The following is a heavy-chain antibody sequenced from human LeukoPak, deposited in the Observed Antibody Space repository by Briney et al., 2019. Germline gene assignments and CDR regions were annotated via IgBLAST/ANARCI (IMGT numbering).Heavy chain of an antibody. V-gene: IGHV4-38-2*02. Sequence: SETLSLTCTVSGSSISSGYYWGWIRQPPGKGLEWIGNIYHSGSTYYNPSLKSRVTISVDTSKNQFSLKLSSVTAADTAVYYCAREREQWLELDYWGQGTLVTVSS. D-gene: IGHD6-19*01. CDR1: GSSISSGYY. J-gene: IGHJ4*02. CDR3: AREREQWLELDY. CDR2: IYHSGST.